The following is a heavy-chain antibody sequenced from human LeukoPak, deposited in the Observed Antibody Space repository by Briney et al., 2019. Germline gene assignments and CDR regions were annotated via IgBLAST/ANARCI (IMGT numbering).Heavy chain of an antibody. V-gene: IGHV1-2*02. CDR2: INPNSGGT. CDR3: ARDHCTSSGCYEYYYYGVDV. Sequence: ASVKVSCKASGHTFTDYYIQWVRKAPGQGLEWMGWINPNSGGTNSAQKFQGRVTMTRDTSVSTAYMELSRLRSDDTAVYYCARDHCTSSGCYEYYYYGVDVWGQGTTVTVSS. J-gene: IGHJ6*02. CDR1: GHTFTDYY. D-gene: IGHD2-2*01.